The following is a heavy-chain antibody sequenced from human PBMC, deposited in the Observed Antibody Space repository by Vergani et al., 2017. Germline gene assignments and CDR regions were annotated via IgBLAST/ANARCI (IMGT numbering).Heavy chain of an antibody. CDR1: GGSFSGYY. J-gene: IGHJ5*02. CDR3: ARARKFRFGVVWENWFDP. V-gene: IGHV4-34*01. CDR2: INHSGST. Sequence: QVQLQQWGAGLLKPSETLSLTCAVYGGSFSGYYWSWIRQPPGKGLEWIGEINHSGSTNYNPSLKSRVTISVDTSKNQFSLKLSSVTAADTAVYYCARARKFRFGVVWENWFDPWGQGTLVTVSS. D-gene: IGHD3-3*01.